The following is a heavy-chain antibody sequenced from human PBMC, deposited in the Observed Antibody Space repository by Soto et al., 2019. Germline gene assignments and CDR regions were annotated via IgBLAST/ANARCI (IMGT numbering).Heavy chain of an antibody. J-gene: IGHJ6*01. CDR2: IIPIFGPA. V-gene: IGHV1-69*13. D-gene: IGHD1-1*01. CDR1: GGTFSSHS. CDR3: STGSFTRGGGRIDYNYYAMDV. Sequence: SVKVSCKSSGGTFSSHSINWVRQAPGQGLEWMGGIIPIFGPANFAKKFQGRVSITADESTTTAYMELSSLTSEETAVYYCSTGSFTRGGGRIDYNYYAMDVWGQGTTVTVSS.